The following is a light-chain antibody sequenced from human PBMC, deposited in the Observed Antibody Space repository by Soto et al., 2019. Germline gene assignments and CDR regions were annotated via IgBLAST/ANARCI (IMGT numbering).Light chain of an antibody. Sequence: EIVLTQSPGTLSLSPGERAAISCRASQSVGSSYLAWYQQKPGQAPRLLIYGASNRATGIPDRFSGSGSGTDFALSISRMEDEDLAVYYCQQYGTSPFTFGPGTKVDIK. CDR3: QQYGTSPFT. J-gene: IGKJ3*01. V-gene: IGKV3-20*01. CDR1: QSVGSSY. CDR2: GAS.